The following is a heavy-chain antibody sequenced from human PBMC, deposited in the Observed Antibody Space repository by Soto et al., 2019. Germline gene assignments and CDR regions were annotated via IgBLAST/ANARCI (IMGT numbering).Heavy chain of an antibody. CDR1: GYTFTSYD. CDR3: ARGFTTIFGVVIAFDY. CDR2: MNPNSGNT. V-gene: IGHV1-8*01. D-gene: IGHD3-3*01. J-gene: IGHJ4*02. Sequence: ASAKVSCKASGYTFTSYDINWVRQATGQGLEWMGWMNPNSGNTGYAQKFQGRVTMTRNTSISTAYMELSSLRSEDTAVYYCARGFTTIFGVVIAFDYWGQGTLVTVSS.